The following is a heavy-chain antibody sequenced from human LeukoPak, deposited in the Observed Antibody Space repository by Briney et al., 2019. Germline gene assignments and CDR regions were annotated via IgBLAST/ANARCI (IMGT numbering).Heavy chain of an antibody. Sequence: SETLSLTCAVYGGSFSGYYWSWIRQPPGKGLEWIGYIYYSGSTNYNPSLKSRVTISVDTSKNQFSLKLSSVTAADTAVYYCAGRYCSGGSCYSDYWGQGTLVTASS. CDR2: IYYSGST. CDR1: GGSFSGYY. D-gene: IGHD2-15*01. J-gene: IGHJ4*02. CDR3: AGRYCSGGSCYSDY. V-gene: IGHV4-59*01.